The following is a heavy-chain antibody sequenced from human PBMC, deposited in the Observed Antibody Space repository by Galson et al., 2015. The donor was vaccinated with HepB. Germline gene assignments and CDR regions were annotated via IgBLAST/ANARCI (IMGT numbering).Heavy chain of an antibody. V-gene: IGHV4-4*02. CDR2: IYHSRST. J-gene: IGHJ6*02. Sequence: ETLSLTCAVSGGSISSSNWWSWARQPPGKGREWIGEIYHSRSTNYNPSLKSRVTISVDKSKNQFSLKLSSVTAADTAVYYCARDNRVVVAATNEYYYYFSMDVWGQGTTVTVSS. D-gene: IGHD2-15*01. CDR3: ARDNRVVVAATNEYYYYFSMDV. CDR1: GGSISSSNW.